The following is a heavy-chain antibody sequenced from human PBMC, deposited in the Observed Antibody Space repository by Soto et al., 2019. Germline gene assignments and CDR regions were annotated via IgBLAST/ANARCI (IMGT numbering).Heavy chain of an antibody. CDR1: RFTFSSYA. Sequence: EVQLLESGGGLVQPGGSLRLSFAASRFTFSSYAMSWVRQAPGKGLEWVSAISASGGSTYYADSVKGRFTISRDSSKNTLYLHMATLRGANTAVYYSATDMAVFGESLDYWGQGTLVTVSS. J-gene: IGHJ4*02. CDR2: ISASGGST. V-gene: IGHV3-23*01. CDR3: ATDMAVFGESLDY. D-gene: IGHD3-10*02.